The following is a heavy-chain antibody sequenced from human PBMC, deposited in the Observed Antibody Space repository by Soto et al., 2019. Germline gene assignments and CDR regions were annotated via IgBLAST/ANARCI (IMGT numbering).Heavy chain of an antibody. D-gene: IGHD3-22*01. J-gene: IGHJ4*02. V-gene: IGHV4-34*01. CDR2: INHSGST. CDR1: GGSFSGYY. Sequence: SETLSLTCAVYGGSFSGYYWSWIRQPPGKGLEWIGEINHSGSTNYNPSLKSRVTISVDTSKNQFSLKLSSVTAADTAVYYCGSKRYDSIVYYLGYWGQETLVTVSS. CDR3: GSKRYDSIVYYLGY.